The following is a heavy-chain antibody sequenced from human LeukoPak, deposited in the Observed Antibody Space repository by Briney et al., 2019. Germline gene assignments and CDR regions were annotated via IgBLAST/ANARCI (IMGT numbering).Heavy chain of an antibody. CDR1: GFTFSNVW. D-gene: IGHD3-3*01. J-gene: IGHJ4*02. CDR2: IKSKTDGGTT. CDR3: TTRSGFWSGSDY. V-gene: IGHV3-15*01. Sequence: GGSLRLSCAASGFTFSNVWMSWVRQAPGKGLEWVGRIKSKTDGGTTDYAAPVKGRFTNSRDDSKNTLYLQMNSLKTEDTAMYYCTTRSGFWSGSDYWGQGTLVTVSS.